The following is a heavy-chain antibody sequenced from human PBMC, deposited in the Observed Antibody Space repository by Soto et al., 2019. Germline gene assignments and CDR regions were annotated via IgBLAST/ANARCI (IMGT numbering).Heavy chain of an antibody. CDR1: GYTFTSYG. V-gene: IGHV1-18*01. J-gene: IGHJ5*02. CDR2: ISAYNGNT. CDR3: ARVRNQYYDILTGTFDP. D-gene: IGHD3-9*01. Sequence: GASVKVSCKASGYTFTSYGISWVRQAPGQGLEWMGWISAYNGNTNYAQKLQGRVTMTTDTSTSTAYMELRSLRSDDTAVYYCARVRNQYYDILTGTFDPWGQGTLVTVSS.